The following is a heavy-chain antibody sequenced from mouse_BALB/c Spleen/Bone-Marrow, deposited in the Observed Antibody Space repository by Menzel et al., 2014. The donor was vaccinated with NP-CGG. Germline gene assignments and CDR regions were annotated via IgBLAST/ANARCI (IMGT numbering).Heavy chain of an antibody. D-gene: IGHD2-2*01. J-gene: IGHJ2*01. CDR3: ARNWGLRRGDNFDY. CDR2: IWSGGST. V-gene: IGHV2-4-1*01. CDR1: GFSLTSYG. Sequence: VMLVESGPGLVQPSQSLSITRTVSGFSLTSYGVHWVRRSPGKGLEWLGVIWSGGSTDYNAAFISRLSISKDNSKSQVFFKMNSLQADDTAIYYCARNWGLRRGDNFDYWGQGTTLTVSS.